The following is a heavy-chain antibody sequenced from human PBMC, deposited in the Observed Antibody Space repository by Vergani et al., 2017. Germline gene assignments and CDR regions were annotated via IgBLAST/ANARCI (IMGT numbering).Heavy chain of an antibody. CDR1: GYTFGHFD. J-gene: IGHJ6*02. CDR3: ANKGGSLYYCGVDV. V-gene: IGHV3-30*02. D-gene: IGHD1-26*01. CDR2: IRYDGSNP. Sequence: QEQLLQSGGGVVQPGGSLRLSCIGSGYTFGHFDMHWVRQAPGKGLAWVAFIRYDGSNPQYIDSVKGRFTISRDNSKDTLFLHMNGLRPEDTGTYFCANKGGSLYYCGVDVWGQGTTITVS.